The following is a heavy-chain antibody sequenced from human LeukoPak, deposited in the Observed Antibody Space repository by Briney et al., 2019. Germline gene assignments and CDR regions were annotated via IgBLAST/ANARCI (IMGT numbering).Heavy chain of an antibody. Sequence: SETLSLTCTVSGYSISSGYYWGWIRQPPGKGLEWIGSIYHSGSTYYNPSLKSRVTISVDTSKNQFSLKLSSVTAADTAVYYCARVRDSSGWWGDYWGQGTLVTVSS. J-gene: IGHJ4*02. D-gene: IGHD6-19*01. CDR1: GYSISSGYY. CDR3: ARVRDSSGWWGDY. CDR2: IYHSGST. V-gene: IGHV4-38-2*02.